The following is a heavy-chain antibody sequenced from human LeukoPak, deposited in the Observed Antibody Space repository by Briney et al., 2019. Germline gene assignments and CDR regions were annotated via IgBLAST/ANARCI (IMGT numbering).Heavy chain of an antibody. Sequence: PSETLSLTCTFSGGSMSGQFWSWFRQPPGKGLEWIGYVHSSGSTNYNPSLKSRVAISIDTSKNQFSLKLSSVTAADTAVYYCARGGPVGSWFDPWGQGTLVSVSS. V-gene: IGHV4-59*11. CDR2: VHSSGST. J-gene: IGHJ5*02. CDR1: GGSMSGQF. CDR3: ARGGPVGSWFDP. D-gene: IGHD1-26*01.